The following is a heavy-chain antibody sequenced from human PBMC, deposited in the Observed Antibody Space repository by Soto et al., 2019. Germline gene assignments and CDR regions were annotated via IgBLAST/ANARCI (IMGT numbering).Heavy chain of an antibody. CDR1: GGSFSGYY. CDR2: INHSGST. CDR3: ARALTVPAALYYSYGMDV. D-gene: IGHD2-2*01. Sequence: QVQLQQWGAGLLKPSETLSLTCAVYGGSFSGYYWSWIRQPPGKGLEWIGEINHSGSTNYNPSLKSRVTISVDTSKNQFSLKLSSVTAADTAVYYCARALTVPAALYYSYGMDVWGQGTTVTVSS. V-gene: IGHV4-34*01. J-gene: IGHJ6*02.